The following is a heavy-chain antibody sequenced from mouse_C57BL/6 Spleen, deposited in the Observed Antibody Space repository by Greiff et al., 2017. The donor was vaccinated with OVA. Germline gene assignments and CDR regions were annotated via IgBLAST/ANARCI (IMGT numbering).Heavy chain of an antibody. CDR2: IDPANGNT. V-gene: IGHV14-3*01. J-gene: IGHJ2*01. D-gene: IGHD1-1*01. CDR1: GFNIKNTY. Sequence: EVKLQESVAELVRPGASVKLSCTASGFNIKNTYMHWVKQRPEQGLEWIGRIDPANGNTKYAPKFQGKATITADTSSNTAYRQLSSLTSEDTAIYYCARTVVATDYFDYWGQGTTLTVSS. CDR3: ARTVVATDYFDY.